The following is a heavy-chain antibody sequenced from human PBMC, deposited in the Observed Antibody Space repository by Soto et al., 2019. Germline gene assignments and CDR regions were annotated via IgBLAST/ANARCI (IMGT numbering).Heavy chain of an antibody. CDR1: GFDFGNAW. CDR2: IKSRPYCATL. J-gene: IGHJ4*02. D-gene: IGHD1-26*01. Sequence: EVRLAESGGGLVRPGGSLRLSCAASGFDFGNAWMSWVRQAPGKGLEWVGRIKSRPYCATLDYSGTVKGRFIISRDDSKTTVHLQMNSLQNEDTAVYYCSTELGSPSANPLNYWGQGTLVIVSS. CDR3: STELGSPSANPLNY. V-gene: IGHV3-15*07.